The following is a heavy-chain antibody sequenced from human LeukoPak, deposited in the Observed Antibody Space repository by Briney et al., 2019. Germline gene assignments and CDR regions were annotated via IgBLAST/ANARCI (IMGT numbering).Heavy chain of an antibody. CDR2: IIPIFGAA. V-gene: IGHV1-69*13. Sequence: ASVKVSCKASGGTFSSYAISWVRQAHGQGLEWMGRIIPIFGAANYAQQFQGRVTITSEESTSTPYIELRSLVTEAAAVDYCSRGGGSSSDFDYWGQGTLVSVSS. CDR1: GGTFSSYA. CDR3: SRGGGSSSDFDY. D-gene: IGHD6-13*01. J-gene: IGHJ4*02.